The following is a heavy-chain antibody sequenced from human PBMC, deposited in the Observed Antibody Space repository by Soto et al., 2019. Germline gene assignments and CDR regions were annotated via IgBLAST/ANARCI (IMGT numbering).Heavy chain of an antibody. CDR2: IYYSGST. D-gene: IGHD6-19*01. V-gene: IGHV4-59*01. Sequence: QVQLQESGPGLVKPSETLSLTCTVSGGSISSYYWSWIRQPPGKGLEWIGYIYYSGSTNYNPSLNSRVTISVDTSKNQFSLKLSCVTAADTAVYYCARYWLDHYFDYWGQGTLVTVSS. CDR3: ARYWLDHYFDY. J-gene: IGHJ4*02. CDR1: GGSISSYY.